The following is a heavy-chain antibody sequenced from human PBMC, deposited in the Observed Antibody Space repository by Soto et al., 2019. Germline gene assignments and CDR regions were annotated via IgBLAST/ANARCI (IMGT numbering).Heavy chain of an antibody. Sequence: PGGSLRLSCAASGFTFSNYGMHWVRQAPGKGLEWVALMSYDGSNRYYADSVKGRFTISRDNSDKTLYLQMNSLRAEDTAVYYCAKGRTIFGVVWPMDVWGQGTTVTVSS. CDR2: MSYDGSNR. V-gene: IGHV3-30*18. CDR3: AKGRTIFGVVWPMDV. D-gene: IGHD3-3*01. CDR1: GFTFSNYG. J-gene: IGHJ6*02.